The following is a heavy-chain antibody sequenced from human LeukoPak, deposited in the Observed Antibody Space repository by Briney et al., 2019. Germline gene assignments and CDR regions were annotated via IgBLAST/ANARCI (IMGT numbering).Heavy chain of an antibody. Sequence: GGSLRLSCAASAFTFSSYWMHWVRQAPGKGLVWVSRINSDGSSTSYADSVKGRFTISRDNAKNTLYLQMNSLRAEDTAVYYCARDRAGYSSGWYGAFDIWGQGTMVTVSS. CDR3: ARDRAGYSSGWYGAFDI. V-gene: IGHV3-74*01. CDR2: INSDGSST. CDR1: AFTFSSYW. J-gene: IGHJ3*02. D-gene: IGHD6-19*01.